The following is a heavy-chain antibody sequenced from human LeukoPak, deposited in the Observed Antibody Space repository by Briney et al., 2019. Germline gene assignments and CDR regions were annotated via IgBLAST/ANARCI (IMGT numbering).Heavy chain of an antibody. CDR2: INPNSGGT. CDR3: ARNMVRGVQEVVFDY. J-gene: IGHJ4*02. CDR1: GYTFTGYY. V-gene: IGHV1-2*02. D-gene: IGHD3-10*01. Sequence: GASVKVSCKASGYTFTGYYMHWVRQAPGQGLEWMGWINPNSGGTNYAQKFQGRVTMTRDTSISTAYMELSRLRSDDTAVYYCARNMVRGVQEVVFDYWGQGTLVTVSS.